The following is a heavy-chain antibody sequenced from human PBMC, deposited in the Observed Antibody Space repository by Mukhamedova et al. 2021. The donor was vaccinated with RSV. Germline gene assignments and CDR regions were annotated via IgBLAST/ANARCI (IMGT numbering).Heavy chain of an antibody. CDR3: ARDLLYYGSGSSLDY. J-gene: IGHJ4*02. D-gene: IGHD3-10*01. Sequence: NPSLKSRVTISVDTSKNQFPLKLSSVTAADTAVYYCARDLLYYGSGSSLDYWGQGTLVTVSS. V-gene: IGHV4-39*06.